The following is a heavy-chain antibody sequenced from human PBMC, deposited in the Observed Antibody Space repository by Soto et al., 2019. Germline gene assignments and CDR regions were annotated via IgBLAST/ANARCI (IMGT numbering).Heavy chain of an antibody. CDR3: ARDYGDYALDY. J-gene: IGHJ4*02. Sequence: SETLSLTCAVSGGSISSGDYSWSWIRLPPGKGLEWIGYIYHSGSTYYNPSLKSRVTISVDRSKNQFSLKLSSVTAADTAVYYCARDYGDYALDYWGQGTLVTVSS. D-gene: IGHD4-17*01. CDR1: GGSISSGDYS. CDR2: IYHSGST. V-gene: IGHV4-30-2*01.